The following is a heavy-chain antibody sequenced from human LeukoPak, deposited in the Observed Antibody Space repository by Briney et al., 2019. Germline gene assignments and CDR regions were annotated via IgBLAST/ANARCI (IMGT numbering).Heavy chain of an antibody. D-gene: IGHD1-14*01. CDR2: IKQDGSEK. V-gene: IGHV3-7*01. CDR1: GFTFSSYW. Sequence: GGSLRLSCAASGFTFSSYWMSWVRQAPGKGLEWVANIKQDGSEKYYVDSVRGRSTISRDNAKNSLYLQMNSLRAEDTAVYYCTRAPVYGDAFDIWGQGTMVTVSS. J-gene: IGHJ3*02. CDR3: TRAPVYGDAFDI.